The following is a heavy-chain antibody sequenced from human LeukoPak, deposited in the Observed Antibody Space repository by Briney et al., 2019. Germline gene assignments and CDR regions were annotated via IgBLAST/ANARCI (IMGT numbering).Heavy chain of an antibody. Sequence: SETLSLTCTVSGGSISSGGYYWSWIRQHPGKGLEWIGYIYYSGSTYYNPSLKSRVTISVDTSKNQFSLKLSSVTAADTAVYYCARDYCSSTSCYLDDYWGQGTLVTVSS. V-gene: IGHV4-31*03. CDR1: GGSISSGGYY. J-gene: IGHJ4*02. CDR2: IYYSGST. CDR3: ARDYCSSTSCYLDDY. D-gene: IGHD2-2*01.